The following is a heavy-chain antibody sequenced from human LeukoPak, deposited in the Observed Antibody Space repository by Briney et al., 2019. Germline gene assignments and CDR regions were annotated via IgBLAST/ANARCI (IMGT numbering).Heavy chain of an antibody. CDR3: ATSLTGTTLPESSGGFDY. J-gene: IGHJ4*02. D-gene: IGHD1-20*01. CDR1: GYTFTGYY. Sequence: GASVKVSCKASGYTFTGYYMHWVRQAPGQGLEWMGWINPNSGGTNYAQEFKGRVTMTRDTSISTAYMELSRLRSDDTAVYSCATSLTGTTLPESSGGFDYWGQGTLVTVSS. V-gene: IGHV1-2*02. CDR2: INPNSGGT.